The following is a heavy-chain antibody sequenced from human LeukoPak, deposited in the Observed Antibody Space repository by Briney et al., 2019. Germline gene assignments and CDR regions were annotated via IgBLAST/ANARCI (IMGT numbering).Heavy chain of an antibody. CDR3: ASLYYYGSGSYTRRPYFDY. CDR2: INHSGST. CDR1: GGSFSGYY. D-gene: IGHD3-10*01. J-gene: IGHJ4*02. Sequence: PSETLSLTCAVYGGSFSGYYWSWIRQPPGKGLEWIGEINHSGSTNYNPSLKSRVTISVDTSKNQFSLKLSSVTAADTAVYYCASLYYYGSGSYTRRPYFDYRGQGTLVTVSS. V-gene: IGHV4-34*01.